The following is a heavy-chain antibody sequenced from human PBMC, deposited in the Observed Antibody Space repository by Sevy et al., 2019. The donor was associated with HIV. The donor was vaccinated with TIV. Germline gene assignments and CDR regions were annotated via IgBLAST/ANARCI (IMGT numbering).Heavy chain of an antibody. J-gene: IGHJ6*02. Sequence: SETLSLTCTVSGDSISGYYWSWIRQPPGKGLEWVGYFFYSGSTNYNPSLKSRVTISVDTTRNQVSLKVRSVTAADTAVYYCARGIAAPRGMDVWGQGTTVTVSS. V-gene: IGHV4-59*01. CDR1: GDSISGYY. CDR2: FFYSGST. D-gene: IGHD6-13*01. CDR3: ARGIAAPRGMDV.